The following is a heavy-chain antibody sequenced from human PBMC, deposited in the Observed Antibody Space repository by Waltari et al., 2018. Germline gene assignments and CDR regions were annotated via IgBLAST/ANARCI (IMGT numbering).Heavy chain of an antibody. CDR3: ARDPLHYYGSGSLYYFDY. CDR2: ITSSSSYI. CDR1: GFTFRSYS. J-gene: IGHJ4*02. Sequence: EVQLVESGGGLVKPGGSLRLSCAASGFTFRSYSMNWVRQAPGKGLEWVSCITSSSSYIYYTDSVKGRFTISRDNAKNSLYLQMNSLRAEDTAVYYCARDPLHYYGSGSLYYFDYWGQGTLVTVSS. V-gene: IGHV3-21*01. D-gene: IGHD3-10*01.